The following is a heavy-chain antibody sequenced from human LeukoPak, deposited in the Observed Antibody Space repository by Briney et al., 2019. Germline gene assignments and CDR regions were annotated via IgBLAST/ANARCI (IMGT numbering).Heavy chain of an antibody. Sequence: GGSLRLSCAASGFTFSTYAMHWVRQAPGKGLEWVAVISNDATKEYYADSVKGRSTISRDNSENTLYLQMNSLRAEDTAVYYCAKDMNTVTTTFDYWGQGTLVTVS. CDR3: AKDMNTVTTTFDY. CDR1: GFTFSTYA. V-gene: IGHV3-30*18. CDR2: ISNDATKE. D-gene: IGHD4-17*01. J-gene: IGHJ4*02.